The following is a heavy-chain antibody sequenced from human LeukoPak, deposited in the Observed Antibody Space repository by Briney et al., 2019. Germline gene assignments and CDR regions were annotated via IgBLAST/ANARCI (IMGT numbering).Heavy chain of an antibody. CDR1: GGSISSYY. D-gene: IGHD3-10*01. CDR2: IYYSGST. Sequence: SETLSLTCTVSGGSISSYYWSWIRQPPGKGLEWIGYIYYSGSTNYNPSLKSRVTISVDTSKNQFSLKLSSVTAADTAVYYCARLDLISGNTPIHDYWGQGTLVTVSS. J-gene: IGHJ4*02. V-gene: IGHV4-59*12. CDR3: ARLDLISGNTPIHDY.